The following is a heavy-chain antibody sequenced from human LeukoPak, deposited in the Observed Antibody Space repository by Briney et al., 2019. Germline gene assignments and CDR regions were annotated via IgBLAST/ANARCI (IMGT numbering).Heavy chain of an antibody. J-gene: IGHJ4*02. CDR1: GGSISSYY. V-gene: IGHV4-59*08. Sequence: SETLSLTCTVAGGSISSYYWSWIRQPPGKGLEWVGYIYYIGSTNYNPSLKSRVTISVDTSKNQFSLKLSSVTAADTAVYYCARLSYGGSYYYFDYWGQGTLVTVSS. D-gene: IGHD1-26*01. CDR3: ARLSYGGSYYYFDY. CDR2: IYYIGST.